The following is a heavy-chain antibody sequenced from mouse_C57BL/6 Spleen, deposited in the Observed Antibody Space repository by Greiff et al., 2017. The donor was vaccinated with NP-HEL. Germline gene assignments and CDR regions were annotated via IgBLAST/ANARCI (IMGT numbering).Heavy chain of an antibody. V-gene: IGHV7-1*01. Sequence: EVKLVESGGGLVQSGRSLRLSCATSGFTFSDFYMEWVRQAPGKGLEWIAASRNTANDYTSESSSSVKGRFIVSRDTSQSILYLQMNALRAEDTASYYCARDADDNWDWYLDVWGTWTTVTVSS. CDR3: ARDADDNWDWYLDV. D-gene: IGHD4-1*01. J-gene: IGHJ1*03. CDR1: GFTFSDFY. CDR2: SRNTANDYTS.